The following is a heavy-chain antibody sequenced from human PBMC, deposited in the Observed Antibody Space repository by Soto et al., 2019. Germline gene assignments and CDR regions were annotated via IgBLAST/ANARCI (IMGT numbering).Heavy chain of an antibody. Sequence: AASVKVSCKASGFTFTSSAVQWVRQARGQRLEWIGWIVVGSGNTNYAQKFQERVTITRDMSTSTAYMELSSLRSEDTAVYYCAGGIAAAGLSDYWGQGTLVTVSS. CDR2: IVVGSGNT. CDR1: GFTFTSSA. J-gene: IGHJ4*02. D-gene: IGHD6-13*01. V-gene: IGHV1-58*01. CDR3: AGGIAAAGLSDY.